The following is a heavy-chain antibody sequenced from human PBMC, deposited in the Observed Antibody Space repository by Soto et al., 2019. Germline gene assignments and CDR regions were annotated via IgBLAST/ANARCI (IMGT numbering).Heavy chain of an antibody. Sequence: QVQLVQSGAEVKKPGSSVKISCKASGGTFSSYAISWVRQAPGQGLEWMGGIIPIFGTANYAQKFQGRVTITADESTSTAYMELSSLRSEDTVVYYCARGRWEAAAGTNYYYGMDVWGQGTTVTVSS. J-gene: IGHJ6*02. D-gene: IGHD6-13*01. V-gene: IGHV1-69*01. CDR2: IIPIFGTA. CDR3: ARGRWEAAAGTNYYYGMDV. CDR1: GGTFSSYA.